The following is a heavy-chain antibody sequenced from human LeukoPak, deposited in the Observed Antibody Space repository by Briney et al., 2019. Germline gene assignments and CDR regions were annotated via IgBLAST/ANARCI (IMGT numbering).Heavy chain of an antibody. CDR2: ISRSSSYI. J-gene: IGHJ3*02. Sequence: PGGSLRLSCVVSGFTVSNNYMKWVRQAPGKGLEWVSSISRSSSYIYYADSVKGRFTISRDNAKNSLYLQMNSLRAEDTAVYYCARDGHSYGGIIIDAFDIWGQGTLVTVSS. D-gene: IGHD4-23*01. CDR3: ARDGHSYGGIIIDAFDI. V-gene: IGHV3-21*01. CDR1: GFTVSNNY.